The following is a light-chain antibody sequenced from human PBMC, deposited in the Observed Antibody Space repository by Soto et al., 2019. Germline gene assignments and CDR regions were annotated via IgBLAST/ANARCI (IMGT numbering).Light chain of an antibody. Sequence: QSALTQPASVSGSPGQSITISCTGTSSDVGGYNYVSWYQQHPGKAPKLMIYEVNRRPSGVSYRFSGSKSGNTASLTISGLQSEDEADYYCSSYTSISTWVFGGGTKLTVL. CDR1: SSDVGGYNY. CDR3: SSYTSISTWV. V-gene: IGLV2-14*01. J-gene: IGLJ3*02. CDR2: EVN.